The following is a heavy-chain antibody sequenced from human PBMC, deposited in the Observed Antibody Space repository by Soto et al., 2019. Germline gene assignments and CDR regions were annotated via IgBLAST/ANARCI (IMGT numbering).Heavy chain of an antibody. CDR3: TTTERPIVLVPASDYSNEVAGLCYDCHVTDV. Sequence: AVRSLRLSWAASGLTFSGYGMRWVRQAPGKGLEWVAVISYDGSNKYYADSVKGRLTTSTDNSKNTLYLQINSLKTEDTAVYYCTTTERPIVLVPASDYSNEVAGLCYDCHVTDVWRKRTTDTVT. D-gene: IGHD2-2*01. J-gene: IGHJ6*03. CDR1: GLTFSGYG. CDR2: ISYDGSNK. V-gene: IGHV3-30*03.